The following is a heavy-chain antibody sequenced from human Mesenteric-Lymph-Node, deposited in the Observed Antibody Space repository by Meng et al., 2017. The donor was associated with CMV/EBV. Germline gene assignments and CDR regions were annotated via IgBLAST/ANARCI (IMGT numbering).Heavy chain of an antibody. D-gene: IGHD6-6*01. J-gene: IGHJ4*02. Sequence: SDTLSLTCAVHGGSFSGYYWSGIRQPPGKGLEWIGEINHSGSTNSNPSLKSRVTISVDTPKNQCSLKLSSVTAADTAVYYCARGVSAGTEAARDSLDYWGQGTLVTVSS. CDR1: GGSFSGYY. CDR2: INHSGST. V-gene: IGHV4-34*01. CDR3: ARGVSAGTEAARDSLDY.